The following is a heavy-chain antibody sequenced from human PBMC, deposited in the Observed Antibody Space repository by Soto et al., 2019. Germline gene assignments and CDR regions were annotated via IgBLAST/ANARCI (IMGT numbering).Heavy chain of an antibody. V-gene: IGHV3-30*18. CDR3: AKDRIRDYPGDFDY. CDR1: GFTFSSYG. Sequence: GGSLRLSCAASGFTFSSYGMHWVRQAPGKGLEWVAVISYDGSNKYYADSVKGRFTISRDNSKNTLYLQMNSLRAEDTAVYYCAKDRIRDYPGDFDYWGQGTLVTVSS. D-gene: IGHD3-10*01. J-gene: IGHJ4*02. CDR2: ISYDGSNK.